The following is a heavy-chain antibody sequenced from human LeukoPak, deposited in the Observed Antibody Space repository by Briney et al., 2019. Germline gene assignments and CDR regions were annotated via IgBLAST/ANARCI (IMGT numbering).Heavy chain of an antibody. CDR2: ISVRAATI. CDR3: AKDLHVVPAAPQYFDY. J-gene: IGHJ4*02. D-gene: IGHD2-2*01. CDR1: GFDLGHYE. Sequence: GGSLRLSCAASGFDLGHYEVNWVRQAPGKGLEWIAHISVRAATIYYGDSVEGRFTISRDDAKNSLFLQMNSLRVEDTAIYYCAKDLHVVPAAPQYFDYWGQGTLVTVSS. V-gene: IGHV3-48*03.